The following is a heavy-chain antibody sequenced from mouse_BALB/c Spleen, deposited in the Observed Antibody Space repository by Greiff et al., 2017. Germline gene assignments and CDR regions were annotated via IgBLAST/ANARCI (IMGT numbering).Heavy chain of an antibody. Sequence: EVQLVESGGGLVQPKGSLKLSCAASGFTFNTYAMNWVRQAPGKGLEWVARIRSKSNNYATYYADSVKDRFTISRDDSQSMLYLQMNNLKTEDTAMYYCVRRGLYGSSPWFAYWGQGTLVTVSA. D-gene: IGHD1-1*01. CDR3: VRRGLYGSSPWFAY. J-gene: IGHJ3*01. V-gene: IGHV10-1*02. CDR1: GFTFNTYA. CDR2: IRSKSNNYAT.